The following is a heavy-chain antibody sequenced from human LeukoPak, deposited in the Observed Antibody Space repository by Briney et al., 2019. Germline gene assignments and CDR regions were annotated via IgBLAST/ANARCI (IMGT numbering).Heavy chain of an antibody. V-gene: IGHV5-51*01. Sequence: GESLKISCKGSGYSFTSYWIGWVRQMPGKGLEWMGIIYPGDSDTRYSPSFQGQVTISADKSISTTYLQWSSLKASDTAMYYCARRAVAGTASYYYMDVWGKGTTVTVSS. D-gene: IGHD6-19*01. CDR2: IYPGDSDT. CDR3: ARRAVAGTASYYYMDV. J-gene: IGHJ6*03. CDR1: GYSFTSYW.